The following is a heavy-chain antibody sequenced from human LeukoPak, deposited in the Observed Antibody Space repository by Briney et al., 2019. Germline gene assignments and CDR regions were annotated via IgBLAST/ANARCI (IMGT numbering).Heavy chain of an antibody. J-gene: IGHJ3*02. Sequence: PSETLSLTCTVSGGSISSGSYYWSWIRQPAGKGLEWIGRIYTSGSTNYNPSLKSRVTISVDTSKNQFSLKLSSVTAADTAVYYCARAYYDFWSGYYSPDAFDIWGQGTMVTVSS. CDR3: ARAYYDFWSGYYSPDAFDI. V-gene: IGHV4-61*02. CDR1: GGSISSGSYY. D-gene: IGHD3-3*01. CDR2: IYTSGST.